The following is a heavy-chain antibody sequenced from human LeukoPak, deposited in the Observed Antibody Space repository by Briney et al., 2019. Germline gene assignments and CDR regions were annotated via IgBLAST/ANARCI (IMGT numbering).Heavy chain of an antibody. CDR2: VSGSGGST. V-gene: IGHV3-23*01. J-gene: IGHJ5*02. CDR3: AKPPGLRRLDP. D-gene: IGHD5-12*01. Sequence: GGSLRLSCAASGLNFSSYGMSWVRQAPGKGLEWVSGVSGSGGSTVYTDSVKGRFTISRDNSKNTLYLQMNSLRAEDTAAYYCAKPPGLRRLDPWGQGTLVTVSS. CDR1: GLNFSSYG.